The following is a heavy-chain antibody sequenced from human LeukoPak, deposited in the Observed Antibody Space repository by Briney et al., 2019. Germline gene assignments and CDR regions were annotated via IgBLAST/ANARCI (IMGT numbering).Heavy chain of an antibody. Sequence: PSETLSLTCTVSGASIISANYYWNWIRQPPGKGLEWIGYIYYSGSTNYNPSLKSRVTISVDTSKNQFSLKLSSVTAADTAVYYCARALEYCSGGSCYPEYFQHWGQGTLVTVSS. CDR2: IYYSGST. D-gene: IGHD2-15*01. J-gene: IGHJ1*01. CDR3: ARALEYCSGGSCYPEYFQH. V-gene: IGHV4-61*01. CDR1: GASIISANYY.